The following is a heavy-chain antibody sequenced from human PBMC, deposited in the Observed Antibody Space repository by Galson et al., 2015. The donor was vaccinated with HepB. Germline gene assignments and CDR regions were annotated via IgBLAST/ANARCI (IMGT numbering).Heavy chain of an antibody. D-gene: IGHD2-15*01. CDR3: AGYGSGGSCGLTN. Sequence: SLRLSCAASGFTVSSNYMSWVRQAPGKGLEWVSVIYSGGSTYYADSVKGRFTISRDNSKNTLYLQMNSLRAEDTSVYYCAGYGSGGSCGLTNWGQGTLVTVSS. CDR2: IYSGGST. V-gene: IGHV3-53*01. CDR1: GFTVSSNY. J-gene: IGHJ1*01.